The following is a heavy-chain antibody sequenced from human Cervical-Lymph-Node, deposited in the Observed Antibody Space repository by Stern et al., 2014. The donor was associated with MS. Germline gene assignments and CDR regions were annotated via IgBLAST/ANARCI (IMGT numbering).Heavy chain of an antibody. CDR2: IYCSGST. J-gene: IGHJ6*02. V-gene: IGHV4-31*01. CDR1: GGSISSGGYY. Sequence: QLQLQESGPGLVKPSPTLSLTCTVSGGSISSGGYYWSRIRQHPGKGLEGIGYIYCSGSTYYNPSLKSLVTISVDTSKNQFSLKLISVTAADTAVYYCARGSSSSVGMDVWGQGTTVTVSS. CDR3: ARGSSSSVGMDV. D-gene: IGHD6-6*01.